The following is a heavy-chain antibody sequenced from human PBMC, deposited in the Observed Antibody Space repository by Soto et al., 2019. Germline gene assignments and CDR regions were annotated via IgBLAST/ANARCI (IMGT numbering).Heavy chain of an antibody. Sequence: GASVKVSCKASGYTFTGYYMHWVRQAPGQGLEWMGWINPNSGGTNYAQKFQGWVTMTRDTSISTAYMELSRLRSDDTAVYYCARGSLGYFSGGSCHTNNCIDPWGQGTLVTVSS. V-gene: IGHV1-2*04. CDR1: GYTFTGYY. D-gene: IGHD2-15*01. CDR2: INPNSGGT. J-gene: IGHJ5*02. CDR3: ARGSLGYFSGGSCHTNNCIDP.